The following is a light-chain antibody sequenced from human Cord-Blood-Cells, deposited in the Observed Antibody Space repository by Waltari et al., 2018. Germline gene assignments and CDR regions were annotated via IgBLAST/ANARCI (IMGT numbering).Light chain of an antibody. J-gene: IGKJ3*01. CDR3: QQYNNWPLT. Sequence: EIVMTQSPATLSLSPGERATLSCRASQSVSSNLAWYQQKPGQAPRLLIYGESTRATGIPARFSGSGSGTELTLTISSLQSEDFAVYYCQQYNNWPLTFGPGTKVDIK. V-gene: IGKV3-15*01. CDR2: GES. CDR1: QSVSSN.